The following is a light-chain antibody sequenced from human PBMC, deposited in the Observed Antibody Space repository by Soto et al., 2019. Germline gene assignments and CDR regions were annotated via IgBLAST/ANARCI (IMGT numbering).Light chain of an antibody. CDR3: QQYYSYPLT. CDR2: AAS. V-gene: IGKV1-8*01. Sequence: AIRMTQSPSSLSASTGDRVTITCRASQGISSYLAWYQQKPGKAPKLLIYAASTLQSGVPSRFSGSGSGTYFTLTISCLQSEDFATYYCQQYYSYPLTVGPGTKVDIK. CDR1: QGISSY. J-gene: IGKJ3*01.